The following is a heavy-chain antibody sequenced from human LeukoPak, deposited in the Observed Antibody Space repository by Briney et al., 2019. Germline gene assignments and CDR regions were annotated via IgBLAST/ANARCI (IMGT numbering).Heavy chain of an antibody. CDR1: GFTFSSYA. J-gene: IGHJ4*02. CDR2: ISYDGTNK. CDR3: ARDFGWLSGFDN. D-gene: IGHD3-9*01. V-gene: IGHV3-30-3*01. Sequence: GGSLRLSCAASGFTFSSYAIHWIRQAPGKGLEWVAIISYDGTNKYYADSVRGRFTISRDNSKNTLYLQMNSLRAEDTAVYYCARDFGWLSGFDNWGQGTLVTVSS.